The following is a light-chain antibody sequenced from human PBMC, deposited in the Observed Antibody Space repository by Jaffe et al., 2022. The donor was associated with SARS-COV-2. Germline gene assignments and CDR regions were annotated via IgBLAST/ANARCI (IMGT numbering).Light chain of an antibody. CDR2: ATS. V-gene: IGKV1-39*01. Sequence: DTQMTQSPSSLSASVGDRVTISCRASQSVDRSLNWYQQKPGKAPKVLIYATSSLQSGVPARFSGSGGGTDFTLTISGLQAEDFAVYYCQQSYSIPLTFGGGTKVEI. CDR3: QQSYSIPLT. CDR1: QSVDRS. J-gene: IGKJ4*01.